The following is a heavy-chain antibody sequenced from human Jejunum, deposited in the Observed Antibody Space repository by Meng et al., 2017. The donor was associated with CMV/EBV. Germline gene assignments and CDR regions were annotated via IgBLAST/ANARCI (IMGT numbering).Heavy chain of an antibody. CDR3: AKHTYSNGLDV. Sequence: CVTSGFGIRDYPMHWVRQTPGKGLEWLAYIQFDGSDKYYPDSVKGRFASSRDNSKNTLYLQMDSLRPDDSAVYYYAKHTYSNGLDVWGQGTTVTVSS. CDR1: GFGIRDYP. J-gene: IGHJ6*02. CDR2: IQFDGSDK. V-gene: IGHV3-30*02. D-gene: IGHD2-15*01.